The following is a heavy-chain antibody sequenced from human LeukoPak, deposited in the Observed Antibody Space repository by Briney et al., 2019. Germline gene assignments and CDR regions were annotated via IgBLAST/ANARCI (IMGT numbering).Heavy chain of an antibody. CDR2: IGGLGGST. J-gene: IGHJ4*02. Sequence: GGSLRLSCAASGFTFSSHAMGWVRQAPGKGLEWVSGIGGLGGSTYYAGSVKGRFAISRDNSQNTLYLHMNSLRADDTAVYYCARDPGVVAFHYFDYWGQGSLVTVSS. CDR1: GFTFSSHA. CDR3: ARDPGVVAFHYFDY. V-gene: IGHV3-23*01. D-gene: IGHD3-3*01.